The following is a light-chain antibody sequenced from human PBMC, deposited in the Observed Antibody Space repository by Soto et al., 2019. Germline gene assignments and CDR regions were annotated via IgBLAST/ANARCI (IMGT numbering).Light chain of an antibody. V-gene: IGKV1-27*01. CDR3: QKYYSAPQLT. J-gene: IGKJ4*01. CDR1: QGISNY. CDR2: AAS. Sequence: DIQMTQSPSSLSSSVGDRVTITCRASQGISNYLAWYQQKPGKVPKLLIYAASTLQSGVPSRFSGSGSGTDFTLTISSLQPEDVATYYCQKYYSAPQLTFGGGTKVEIK.